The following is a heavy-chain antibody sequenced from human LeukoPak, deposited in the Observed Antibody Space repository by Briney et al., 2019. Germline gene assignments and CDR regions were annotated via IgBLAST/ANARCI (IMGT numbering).Heavy chain of an antibody. J-gene: IGHJ4*02. CDR2: ISSTSAYT. CDR3: ARVRSAHGYSSGSDY. D-gene: IGHD5-18*01. V-gene: IGHV3-11*06. CDR1: GFTFSDYY. Sequence: PGGSLRLSCAASGFTFSDYYMSWIRQAPGKGLEWVSYISSTSAYTDYADSVKGRFTISRDNAKNSLYLQMNSLRDEDTAVYYCARVRSAHGYSSGSDYWGQGTLVTVSS.